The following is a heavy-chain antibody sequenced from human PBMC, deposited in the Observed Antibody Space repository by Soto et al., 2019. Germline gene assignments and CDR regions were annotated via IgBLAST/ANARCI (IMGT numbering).Heavy chain of an antibody. Sequence: QVQLQESGPGLVKPSETLSLTCTVSGGSISSYYWSWIRQPPGKGLEWIGYIYYSGSTNYNPSLTSRVTISVDTSKNQFSLKLSSVTAADTAVYYCARYDYVWGRGGMDVWGQGTTVTVSS. D-gene: IGHD3-16*01. CDR2: IYYSGST. J-gene: IGHJ6*02. CDR1: GGSISSYY. V-gene: IGHV4-59*01. CDR3: ARYDYVWGRGGMDV.